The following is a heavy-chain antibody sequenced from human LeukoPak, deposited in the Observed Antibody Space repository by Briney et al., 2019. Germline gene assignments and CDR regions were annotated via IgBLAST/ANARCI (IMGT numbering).Heavy chain of an antibody. CDR3: ARKSEWFDP. Sequence: ASVKVSCKASGYTFTTFDINWVRQVAGQGPEWMGWMNPNSGNTGYAQSFQGRVTMTRNTSISTAYMELSSLRSDDTAMYYCARKSEWFDPWGQGTLVTVSS. V-gene: IGHV1-8*01. CDR2: MNPNSGNT. J-gene: IGHJ5*02. CDR1: GYTFTTFD.